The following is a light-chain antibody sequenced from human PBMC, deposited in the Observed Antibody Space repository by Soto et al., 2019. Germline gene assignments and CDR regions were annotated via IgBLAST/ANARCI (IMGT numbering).Light chain of an antibody. CDR2: DVT. V-gene: IGLV2-11*01. CDR1: SSDVGAYDY. Sequence: QSVLTQPPSVSGSPGQSVTISCTGTSSDVGAYDYVSWYQQHPGKAPKLMIYDVTKRPSGVPDRFSGSKSGNTASLTISGLQAEDEADYYCCSYAGSYASDYVFGGGTKVTVL. J-gene: IGLJ1*01. CDR3: CSYAGSYASDYV.